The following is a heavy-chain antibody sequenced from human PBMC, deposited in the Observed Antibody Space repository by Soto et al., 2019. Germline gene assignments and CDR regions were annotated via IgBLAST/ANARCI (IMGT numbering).Heavy chain of an antibody. CDR3: ARHGSSGWYDQSDY. D-gene: IGHD6-19*01. CDR2: IFPPGSHT. J-gene: IGHJ4*02. CDR1: GYSFTTCW. Sequence: PGETLKISGEASGYSFTTCWIGRLRQMPGEGLVWVGIIFPPGSHTKYSPSFEGQVTISADTPTNTIHLQWSSLTASDRAIYYCARHGSSGWYDQSDYWGQGTPVTVSS. V-gene: IGHV5-51*01.